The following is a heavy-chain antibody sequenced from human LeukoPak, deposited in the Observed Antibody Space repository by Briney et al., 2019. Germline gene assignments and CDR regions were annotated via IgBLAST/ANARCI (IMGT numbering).Heavy chain of an antibody. CDR2: IWYDGSNK. D-gene: IGHD6-19*01. CDR3: ARYYSGGFDY. Sequence: GKSLRLSCVTSTFTFNNHGMHWVRQAPGKGLDWVAVIWYDGSNKYYADSVKGRFTISRDNSKNTVYLQMNSLRVDDTAVYYCARYYSGGFDYWGQGTLVTVSS. V-gene: IGHV3-33*08. CDR1: TFTFNNHG. J-gene: IGHJ4*02.